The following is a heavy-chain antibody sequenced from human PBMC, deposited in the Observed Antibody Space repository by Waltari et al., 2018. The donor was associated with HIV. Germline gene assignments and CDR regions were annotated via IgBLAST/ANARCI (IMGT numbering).Heavy chain of an antibody. CDR2: INQAGTER. Sequence: EVRLVESGGGWVQPGGSLTLTCETSGFTCHFYCLSWVRQAPGKGLEWVANINQAGTERHYVDSVRGRFTISRDNGKRSSFLQMNSLSVEDTAVYYCATTHGSGDFDNDFDYWGQGTLV. D-gene: IGHD3-10*01. CDR3: ATTHGSGDFDNDFDY. V-gene: IGHV3-7*01. CDR1: GFTCHFYC. J-gene: IGHJ4*02.